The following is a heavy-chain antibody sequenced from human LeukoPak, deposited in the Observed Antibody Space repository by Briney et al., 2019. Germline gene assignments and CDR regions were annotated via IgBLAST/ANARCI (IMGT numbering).Heavy chain of an antibody. CDR1: GGSFSGYY. CDR2: INHSGST. D-gene: IGHD3-10*01. CDR3: ARGLPGELLYYYYYMDV. Sequence: SETLSLTCAVYGGSFSGYYWSWIRQPPGKGLEWIGEINHSGSTNYNPSLKSRVTISVDTSKNQFSLKLSSVTAADTAVNYCARGLPGELLYYYYYMDVWGKGTTVTVSS. J-gene: IGHJ6*03. V-gene: IGHV4-34*01.